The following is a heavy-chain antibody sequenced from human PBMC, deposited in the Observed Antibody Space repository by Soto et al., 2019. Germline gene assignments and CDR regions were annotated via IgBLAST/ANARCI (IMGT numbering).Heavy chain of an antibody. CDR3: ARERTVVTHAFNYYYYGMDV. CDR2: IYYSGST. Sequence: QVQLQESGPGLVKPSETLSLTCTVSGGSISSYYWNWIRQPPGKGLEWIGCIYYSGSTNYNPSLKSRVTISVATSKNQFSLKLSSVTAADTAVYYCARERTVVTHAFNYYYYGMDVWGQGTTVTVSS. D-gene: IGHD2-15*01. V-gene: IGHV4-59*01. J-gene: IGHJ6*02. CDR1: GGSISSYY.